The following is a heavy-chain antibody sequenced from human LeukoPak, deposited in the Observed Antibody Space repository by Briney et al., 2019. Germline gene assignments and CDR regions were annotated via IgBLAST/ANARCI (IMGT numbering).Heavy chain of an antibody. CDR3: VSFYETY. J-gene: IGHJ4*02. V-gene: IGHV3-74*01. CDR2: INSDGSWT. CDR1: GFTFSSYG. Sequence: HPGGSLRLSCAASGFTFSSYGMHWVRQAPGKGLVWVSHINSDGSWTSYADSVKGRFTISKDNAKNTVYLQMNSLRAEDTAVYYCVSFYETYWGRGTLVTVSS. D-gene: IGHD2/OR15-2a*01.